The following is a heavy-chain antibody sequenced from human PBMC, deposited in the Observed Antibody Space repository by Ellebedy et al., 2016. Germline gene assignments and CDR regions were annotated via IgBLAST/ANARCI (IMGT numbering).Heavy chain of an antibody. CDR1: GFTFTTHA. J-gene: IGHJ3*02. D-gene: IGHD3-22*01. V-gene: IGHV3-48*04. CDR3: AREFRSSGKAGVFDI. Sequence: GGSLRLXXTASGFTFTTHAMDWVRQAPGKGLEWVSYISGNNKVIYYADSVKGRFTISRDNSKNTLFAQMSSLRIEDTAVYYCAREFRSSGKAGVFDIWGQGAMVTVSS. CDR2: ISGNNKVI.